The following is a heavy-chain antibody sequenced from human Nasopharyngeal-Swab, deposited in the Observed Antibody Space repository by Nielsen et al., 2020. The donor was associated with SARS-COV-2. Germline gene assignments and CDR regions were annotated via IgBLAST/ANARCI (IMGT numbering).Heavy chain of an antibody. CDR2: ISYDGSNK. Sequence: GESLKISCAASGFTFSSYGMHWVRQAPGKGLEWVAVISYDGSNKYYADSVKGRFTISRDNSKNTLYLQMNSLRAEDTAVYYCAKDWGYYGSGSYLDYWGQGTLVTVSS. CDR3: AKDWGYYGSGSYLDY. D-gene: IGHD3-10*01. CDR1: GFTFSSYG. V-gene: IGHV3-30*18. J-gene: IGHJ4*02.